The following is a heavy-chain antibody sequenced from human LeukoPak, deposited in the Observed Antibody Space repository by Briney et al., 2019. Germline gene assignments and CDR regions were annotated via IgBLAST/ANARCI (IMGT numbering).Heavy chain of an antibody. V-gene: IGHV4-59*01. CDR2: VSDGGST. CDR3: ERASTTFDD. D-gene: IGHD1-14*01. J-gene: IGHJ4*02. CDR1: GGSITSYY. Sequence: PSETLSLTCSVSGGSITSYYWSWIRQSPGKGLEWIGHVSDGGSTNYSPSLKGRVSISVDTSKNQFSLNLRSVTAADTAVYFRERASTTFDDWGQGTLVTVSS.